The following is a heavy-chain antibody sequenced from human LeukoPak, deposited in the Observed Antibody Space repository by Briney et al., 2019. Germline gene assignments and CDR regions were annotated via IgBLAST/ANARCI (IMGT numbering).Heavy chain of an antibody. CDR1: GLTFSGYS. D-gene: IGHD5-12*01. V-gene: IGHV3-21*01. CDR2: ISNSISNV. J-gene: IGHJ4*02. Sequence: PGGSLRLSCLVSGLTFSGYSMNWVRQAPGKGLEWVSSISNSISNVYYADSVKGRFTISRDNAKNSLYPQMNSLRAEDTAVYYCARELTSSGPDFWGPGTLVTVSS. CDR3: ARELTSSGPDF.